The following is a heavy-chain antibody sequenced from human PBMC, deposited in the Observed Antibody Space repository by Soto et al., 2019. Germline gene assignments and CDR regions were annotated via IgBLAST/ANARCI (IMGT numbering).Heavy chain of an antibody. CDR1: GGSISSSSYY. CDR2: IYYSGST. Sequence: PSETLSLTCTVSGGSISSSSYYWGWIRQPPGKGLEWIGSIYYSGSTYYNPSLKSRVTISVDTSKNTLYLQINSLRAEDTAVYYCARDYYRFNSGYGFSMDVWGQGTTVTVSS. CDR3: ARDYYRFNSGYGFSMDV. V-gene: IGHV4-39*02. D-gene: IGHD5-12*01. J-gene: IGHJ6*02.